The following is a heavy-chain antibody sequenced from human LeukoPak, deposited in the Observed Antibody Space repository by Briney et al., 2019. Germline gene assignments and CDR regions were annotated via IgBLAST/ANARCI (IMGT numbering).Heavy chain of an antibody. CDR1: GGSFSGYY. J-gene: IGHJ1*01. V-gene: IGHV4-34*01. D-gene: IGHD3-22*01. Sequence: SETLSLTCAVYGGSFSGYYWSWIRQPPGKGLEWIGEINHSGSTNYNPSLKSRVTISVDTSKNQFSLKLSSVTAADTAVYYCASGYYYDSSGYSYFQHWGQGTLVTASS. CDR3: ASGYYYDSSGYSYFQH. CDR2: INHSGST.